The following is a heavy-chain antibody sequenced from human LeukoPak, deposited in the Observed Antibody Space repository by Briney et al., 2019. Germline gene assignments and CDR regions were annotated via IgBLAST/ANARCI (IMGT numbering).Heavy chain of an antibody. D-gene: IGHD3-10*01. CDR1: GFTFSSYA. J-gene: IGHJ4*02. Sequence: GGSLRLSCAASGFTFSSYAMHWARQAPGKGLEWVAVISYDGSNKYYADSVKGRFTISRDNSKNTLYLQMNSLRAEDTAVYYCARDDTYYYGSGSFLSTYPGHYWGQGTLVTVSS. CDR3: ARDDTYYYGSGSFLSTYPGHY. V-gene: IGHV3-30-3*01. CDR2: ISYDGSNK.